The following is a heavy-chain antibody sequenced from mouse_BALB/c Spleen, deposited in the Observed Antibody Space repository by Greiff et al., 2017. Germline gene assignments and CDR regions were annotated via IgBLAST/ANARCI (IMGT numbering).Heavy chain of an antibody. J-gene: IGHJ4*01. CDR3: GRVSDYGNYGDAMDD. CDR2: INPYNGDT. CDR1: GYSFTGYF. Sequence: EVQLQQSGPELVKPGASVKISCKASGYSFTGYFMNWVKQSHGKSLEWIGRINPYNGDTFYNQKFQGKATLTVDKSSSTAHMELLSLTSEDSAVYYGGRVSDYGNYGDAMDDWGQGTSVTVSA. V-gene: IGHV1-37*01. D-gene: IGHD2-1*01.